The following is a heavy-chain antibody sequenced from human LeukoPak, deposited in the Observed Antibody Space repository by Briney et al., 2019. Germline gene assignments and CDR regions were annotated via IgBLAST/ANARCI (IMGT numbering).Heavy chain of an antibody. D-gene: IGHD2-2*01. CDR2: IIPIFGTA. Sequence: SVKVSCKASGGTFSSYAISWVRQAPGQGLEWMGGIIPIFGTANYAQKFQGRVTITTDESTSTAYMELSSLRSEDTAVYYCARISGCSSTSCYERDAFDIWGQGTMVTVSS. J-gene: IGHJ3*02. CDR3: ARISGCSSTSCYERDAFDI. V-gene: IGHV1-69*05. CDR1: GGTFSSYA.